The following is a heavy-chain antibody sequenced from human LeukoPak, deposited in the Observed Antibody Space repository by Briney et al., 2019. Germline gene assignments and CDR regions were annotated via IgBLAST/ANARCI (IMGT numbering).Heavy chain of an antibody. V-gene: IGHV4-59*08. CDR2: IYYSGST. CDR3: ARLPLRSHFDY. Sequence: SQTLSLTCTVSGGSISGYYWSWIRQPPGKGLEWIGYIYYSGSTNYNPSLKSRVTISVDTSKHQFSLKLNSVTAADTAVYYCARLPLRSHFDYWGQGALLTVSS. J-gene: IGHJ4*02. CDR1: GGSISGYY.